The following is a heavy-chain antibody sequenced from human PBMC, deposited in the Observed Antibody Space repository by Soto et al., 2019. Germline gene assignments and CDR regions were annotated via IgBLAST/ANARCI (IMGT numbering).Heavy chain of an antibody. CDR2: IIPIFGTA. V-gene: IGHV1-69*06. Sequence: QVQLVQSGAEVKKPGSSVKVSCKASGGTFSSYAISWVRQAPGQGLEWMGGIIPIFGTANYAQKFQGRVTITADKSTSTAYMELSRLRSEDTAVYYCARVRGRITIFGVVIGTSGFDYWGQGTLVTVSS. CDR3: ARVRGRITIFGVVIGTSGFDY. D-gene: IGHD3-3*01. J-gene: IGHJ4*02. CDR1: GGTFSSYA.